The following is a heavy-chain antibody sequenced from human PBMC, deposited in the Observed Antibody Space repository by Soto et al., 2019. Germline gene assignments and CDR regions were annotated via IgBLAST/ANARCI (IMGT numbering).Heavy chain of an antibody. V-gene: IGHV3-7*01. CDR1: GFTFSSYA. J-gene: IGHJ4*02. CDR3: ASASRDSGTISY. CDR2: INGDGSEK. D-gene: IGHD3-10*01. Sequence: GGSLRLSCAASGFTFSSYAMSWVRQAPGKGLEWVSNINGDGSEKYYVDSVKGRFTISRDNAKNSLYLQVNSLRAEDTAVYYCASASRDSGTISYWGQGALVTVSS.